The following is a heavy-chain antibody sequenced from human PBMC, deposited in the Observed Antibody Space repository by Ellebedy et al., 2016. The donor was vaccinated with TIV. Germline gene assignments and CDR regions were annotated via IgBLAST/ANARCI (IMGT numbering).Heavy chain of an antibody. CDR1: GFTFSSYG. J-gene: IGHJ4*02. Sequence: GESLKISXAASGFTFSSYGMNWVRQAPGKGLEWVSSISSSSSTIYYADSVKGRFTISRDNAKNSLYLQMNSLRDEDTAVYYCARETTGKDYWGQGTLVTVSS. CDR2: ISSSSSTI. D-gene: IGHD1-1*01. V-gene: IGHV3-48*02. CDR3: ARETTGKDY.